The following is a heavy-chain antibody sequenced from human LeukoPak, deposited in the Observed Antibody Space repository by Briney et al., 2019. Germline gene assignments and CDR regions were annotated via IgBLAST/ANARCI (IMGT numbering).Heavy chain of an antibody. D-gene: IGHD3-10*01. CDR2: INHSGST. Sequence: SETLSLTCTVSGGSISSSSYYWGWIRQPPGKGLEWIGEINHSGSTNYNPSLKSRVTISVDTSKNQFSLKLSSVTAADTAVYYCARGKLWFGELLSANDYWGQGTLVTVSS. CDR3: ARGKLWFGELLSANDY. CDR1: GGSISSSSYY. J-gene: IGHJ4*02. V-gene: IGHV4-39*07.